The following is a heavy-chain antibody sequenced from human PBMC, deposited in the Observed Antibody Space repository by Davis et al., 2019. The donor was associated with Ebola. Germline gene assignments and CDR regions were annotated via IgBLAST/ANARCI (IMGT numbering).Heavy chain of an antibody. D-gene: IGHD1-26*01. J-gene: IGHJ4*02. CDR1: GYTFTGYY. V-gene: IGHV1-8*02. CDR3: ARGMPYSGSYHDY. Sequence: AASVKVSCKASGYTFTGYYMHWVRQAPGQGLEWMGWMNPNSGNTGYAQKFQGRVTMTRNTSISTAYMELSSLRSDDTAVYYCARGMPYSGSYHDYWGQGTLVTVSS. CDR2: MNPNSGNT.